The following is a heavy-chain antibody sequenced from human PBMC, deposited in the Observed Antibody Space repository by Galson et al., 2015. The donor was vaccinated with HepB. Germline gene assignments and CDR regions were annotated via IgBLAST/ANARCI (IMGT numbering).Heavy chain of an antibody. Sequence: SLRLSCAASGFTFGDYAMNWVRQAPGKGLDWISYISRTGSTIYYADSVRGRFTISRDNAKNSLYLQMSSLTAEDTAVYYCARDSTATFDYWGQGTLLSVSS. CDR2: ISRTGSTI. J-gene: IGHJ4*02. CDR1: GFTFGDYA. V-gene: IGHV3-48*01. CDR3: ARDSTATFDY. D-gene: IGHD4-17*01.